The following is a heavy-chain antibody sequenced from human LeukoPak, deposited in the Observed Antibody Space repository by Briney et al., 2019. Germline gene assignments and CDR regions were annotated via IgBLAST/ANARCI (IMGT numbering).Heavy chain of an antibody. CDR2: IYYTGNT. J-gene: IGHJ4*02. CDR1: GGSISSSY. V-gene: IGHV4-59*01. CDR3: ARVGDWNDLVY. Sequence: SETLSLTCTVSGGSISSSYWSWIRQPPGKGLEWIGYIYYTGNTNYNPSLKSRVTISVDTSKNQFSLKLSSVTAADTAVYYCARVGDWNDLVYWGQGTLVTVSS. D-gene: IGHD1-1*01.